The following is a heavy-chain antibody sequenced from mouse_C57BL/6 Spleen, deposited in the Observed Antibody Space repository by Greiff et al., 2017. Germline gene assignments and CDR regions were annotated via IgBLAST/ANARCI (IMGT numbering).Heavy chain of an antibody. CDR3: ASLTADYFDC. Sequence: EVHLVESGGDFVKPGGSLKLSCAASGFTFSSYGMSWVRQTPDERLEWVATISSGGSYTNYPDSVKGRFTISIDNANNTRFLQMSRLTSEDTARYYCASLTADYFDCGDQGTTLTVSA. CDR2: ISSGGSYT. V-gene: IGHV5-6*01. CDR1: GFTFSSYG. J-gene: IGHJ2*01. D-gene: IGHD4-1*01.